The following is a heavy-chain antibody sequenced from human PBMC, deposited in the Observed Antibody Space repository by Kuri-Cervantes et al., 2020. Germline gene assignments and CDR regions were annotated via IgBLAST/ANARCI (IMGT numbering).Heavy chain of an antibody. D-gene: IGHD3-3*01. CDR1: GFTFSSYA. CDR3: ARAHTSSRYYDFWSGYYYGMDV. Sequence: GESLKISCAASGFTFSSYAMSWVRQAPGKGLEWVSAIGTAGDTYYPGSVKGRFTISRENAKNSSYLQMNSLRAGDTAVYYCARAHTSSRYYDFWSGYYYGMDVWGQGTTVTVSS. V-gene: IGHV3-13*01. CDR2: IGTAGDT. J-gene: IGHJ6*02.